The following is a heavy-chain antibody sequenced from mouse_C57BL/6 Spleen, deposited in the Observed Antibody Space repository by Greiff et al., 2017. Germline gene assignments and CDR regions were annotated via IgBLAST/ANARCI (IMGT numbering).Heavy chain of an antibody. V-gene: IGHV1-64*01. Sequence: VQLQQPGAELVKPGASVKLSCKASGYTFTSYWMHWVKQRPGQGLEWIGMIHPNSGSTNYNEKFKSKATLTVDKSSSTAYMQHSSLTSEDAAVYYCARLRDYAMDDWGQGTSVTVSS. D-gene: IGHD3-2*02. CDR1: GYTFTSYW. J-gene: IGHJ4*01. CDR3: ARLRDYAMDD. CDR2: IHPNSGST.